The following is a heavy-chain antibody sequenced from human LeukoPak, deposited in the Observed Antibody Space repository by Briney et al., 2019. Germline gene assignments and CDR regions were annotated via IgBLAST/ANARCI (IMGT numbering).Heavy chain of an antibody. V-gene: IGHV1-69*06. J-gene: IGHJ4*02. D-gene: IGHD5-24*01. CDR1: GGTFSSYA. CDR3: AKDRGQRWLQWGGQFWDY. CDR2: IIPIFGTA. Sequence: GASVKVSCKASGGTFSSYAISWVRQAPGQGLEWMGGIIPIFGTANYAQKFQGRVTITADKSTSTAYMELSSLRSEDTAVYYCAKDRGQRWLQWGGQFWDYWGQGTLVTVSS.